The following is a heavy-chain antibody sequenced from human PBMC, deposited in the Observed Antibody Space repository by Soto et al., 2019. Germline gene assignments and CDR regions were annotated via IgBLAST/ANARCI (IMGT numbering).Heavy chain of an antibody. J-gene: IGHJ6*02. Sequence: PGGSLRVSCAASCFTFSNAWINWVRQAPGKGLEWVGRIKSKTDGGTTNYAAPVKGRFTISRDDSKNTLYLQMNSLKTEDTAVYYCTTEVLRFLEWLPRPDYYGMYVWGQGTTVTVSS. V-gene: IGHV3-15*07. CDR3: TTEVLRFLEWLPRPDYYGMYV. CDR1: CFTFSNAW. D-gene: IGHD3-3*01. CDR2: IKSKTDGGTT.